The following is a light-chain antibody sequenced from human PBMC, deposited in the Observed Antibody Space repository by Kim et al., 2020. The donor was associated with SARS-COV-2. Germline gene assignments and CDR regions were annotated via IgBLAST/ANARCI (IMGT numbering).Light chain of an antibody. V-gene: IGKV1-39*01. Sequence: ASVGDRVAITCRASQNVRISLTWYQQKPGKVPHVVIYAASTLHRGVPSGFSGSGSETDFTLTISRLQTEDFATYYCQENNSTPLTFGRGTKVDIK. CDR3: QENNSTPLT. J-gene: IGKJ4*01. CDR2: AAS. CDR1: QNVRIS.